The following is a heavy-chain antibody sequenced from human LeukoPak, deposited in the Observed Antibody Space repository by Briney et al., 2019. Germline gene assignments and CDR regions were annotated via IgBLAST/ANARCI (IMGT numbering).Heavy chain of an antibody. J-gene: IGHJ6*02. D-gene: IGHD3-10*01. CDR1: GYTFTSYA. V-gene: IGHV7-4-1*02. CDR2: INTNTGNP. Sequence: ASVKVSCKASGYTFTSYAMNWVRQAPGQGLEWMGWINTNTGNPTYAQGFTGRFVFSLDTSVSTAYLQISSLKAEDTAVYYCAGGYYGSGSYYLYYYGMDVWGQGTTVTVSS. CDR3: AGGYYGSGSYYLYYYGMDV.